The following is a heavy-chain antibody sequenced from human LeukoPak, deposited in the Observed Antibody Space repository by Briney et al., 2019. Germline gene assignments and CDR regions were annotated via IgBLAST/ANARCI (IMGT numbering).Heavy chain of an antibody. Sequence: GGSLRLSCAASGFTVSSNYMSWVRQAPGKGLEWVSVIYSGGSTYCADSVKGRFTISRDNSKNTLYLQMNSLRAEDTAVYYCARVKRERGTDYWGQETLVTVSS. CDR1: GFTVSSNY. V-gene: IGHV3-53*01. CDR2: IYSGGST. CDR3: ARVKRERGTDY. D-gene: IGHD1-1*01. J-gene: IGHJ4*02.